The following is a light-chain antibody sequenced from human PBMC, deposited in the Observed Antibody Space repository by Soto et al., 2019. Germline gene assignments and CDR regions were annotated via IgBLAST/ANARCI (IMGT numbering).Light chain of an antibody. CDR1: QRLLHSNGNNF. Sequence: EIVMTQSPPSLTVTPGEPASISCRSSQRLLHSNGNNFLDWYLQKPGQSPQLLIYLGSNRASGVPDRVSGSAAGTEFTLKISRVEAEDVGVYYCMQALQTPYTFGQGTKLEIK. V-gene: IGKV2-28*01. J-gene: IGKJ2*01. CDR3: MQALQTPYT. CDR2: LGS.